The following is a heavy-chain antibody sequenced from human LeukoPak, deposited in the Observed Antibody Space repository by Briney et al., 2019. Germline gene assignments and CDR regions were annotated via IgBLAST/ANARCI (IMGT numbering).Heavy chain of an antibody. CDR3: ASFYGDYVGDAFDI. V-gene: IGHV4-59*01. CDR1: GGSISSYY. D-gene: IGHD4-17*01. J-gene: IGHJ3*02. CDR2: IYYSGST. Sequence: PSETPSLTCTVSGGSISSYYWSWIRQPPGKGLEWIGYIYYSGSTNYNPSLKSRVTISVDTSKNQFSLKLSSVTAADTAVYYCASFYGDYVGDAFDIWGQGTMVSVSS.